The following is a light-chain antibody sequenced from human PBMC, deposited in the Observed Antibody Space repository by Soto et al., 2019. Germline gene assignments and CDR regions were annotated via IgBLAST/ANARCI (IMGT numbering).Light chain of an antibody. CDR3: QVWDSSSDHVI. CDR2: DDS. V-gene: IGLV3-21*02. Sequence: SYELTQPPSVSVAPGQTARVTCGGDNIGSESVHWYQQRPGQAPVLVVYDDSDRPSGIPERFSGSKSGSMATLTISGVEAGDEADYYCQVWDSSSDHVIFGGGTKVTVL. J-gene: IGLJ2*01. CDR1: NIGSES.